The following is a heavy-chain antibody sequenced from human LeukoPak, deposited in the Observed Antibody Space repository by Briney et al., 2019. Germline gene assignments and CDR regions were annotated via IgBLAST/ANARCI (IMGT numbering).Heavy chain of an antibody. Sequence: GGSLRLSCSASGFTFSSYAMHWVRQAPGKGLEYVSAIGSYGGTTYYADSVKGRFTISRDNSKNTLYLQMSSLRPEDTAVYYCVKVGSGWYGYVDWGQGTLVTVSS. D-gene: IGHD6-19*01. V-gene: IGHV3-64D*06. CDR3: VKVGSGWYGYVD. CDR2: IGSYGGTT. J-gene: IGHJ4*02. CDR1: GFTFSSYA.